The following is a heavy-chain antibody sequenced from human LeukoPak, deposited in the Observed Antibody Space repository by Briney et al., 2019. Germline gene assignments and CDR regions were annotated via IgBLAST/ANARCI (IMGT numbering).Heavy chain of an antibody. CDR1: GGSISSGSHF. J-gene: IGHJ4*02. D-gene: IGHD6-19*01. CDR2: VDYSGTI. V-gene: IGHV4-31*03. Sequence: PSQTLSLTCSVFGGSISSGSHFWSWIRQLPGKGLEWLGYVDYSGTIYYNSSLESRLTLSVDTSNNQFSLDLRSMTAADTAVYYCARGRLARIPYFDSWGQGALVAVPS. CDR3: ARGRLARIPYFDS.